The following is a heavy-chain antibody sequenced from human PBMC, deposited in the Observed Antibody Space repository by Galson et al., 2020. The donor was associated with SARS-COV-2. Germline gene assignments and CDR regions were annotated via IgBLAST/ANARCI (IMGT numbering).Heavy chain of an antibody. CDR3: ATGPVVVTAAIRDWFDP. CDR2: FDPEDGET. Sequence: ASVKVSCKVSGYTLTELSMHWVRQAPGKGLEWMGGFDPEDGETIYAQKFQGRVTMTEDTSTDTAYMELSSLRSEDTAVYYCATGPVVVTAAIRDWFDPWGQGTLVTVSS. D-gene: IGHD2-2*02. CDR1: GYTLTELS. V-gene: IGHV1-24*01. J-gene: IGHJ5*02.